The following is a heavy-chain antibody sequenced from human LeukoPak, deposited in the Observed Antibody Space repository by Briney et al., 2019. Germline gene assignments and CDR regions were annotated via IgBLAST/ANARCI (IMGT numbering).Heavy chain of an antibody. D-gene: IGHD2-2*02. CDR3: ARSMVTIPIPGGY. V-gene: IGHV3-20*04. CDR2: INWNGGST. CDR1: GSTFDDYG. J-gene: IGHJ4*02. Sequence: RSGGSLRLSCAASGSTFDDYGLSWVRQAPGKGLEWVSTINWNGGSTGYADPVKGRFTISRDNAKNTLYLQMNSLRAEDTAVYYCARSMVTIPIPGGYWGQGTLVTVSS.